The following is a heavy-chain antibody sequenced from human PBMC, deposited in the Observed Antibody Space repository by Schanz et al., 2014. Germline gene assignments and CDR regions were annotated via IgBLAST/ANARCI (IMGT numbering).Heavy chain of an antibody. J-gene: IGHJ6*02. CDR3: ARHSGYYYYYGMDV. V-gene: IGHV4-39*01. Sequence: QLQLQESGPGLVKPSETLSLTCTVSGGSISSSSYYWGWIRQPPGKGLEWIGSIYYSGSTYYNPPTKRRFTFPVDPPKTQSPLKRTSVTAADTAVYYCARHSGYYYYYGMDVWGQGTTVTVSS. CDR2: IYYSGST. CDR1: GGSISSSSYY.